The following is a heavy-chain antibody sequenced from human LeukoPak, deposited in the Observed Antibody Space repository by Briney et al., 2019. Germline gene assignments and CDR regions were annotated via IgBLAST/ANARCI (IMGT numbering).Heavy chain of an antibody. D-gene: IGHD5-12*01. CDR1: GGTFSSYA. V-gene: IGHV1-69*05. CDR2: IIPIFGTA. CDR3: ARGVATTSTLHFDY. J-gene: IGHJ4*02. Sequence: SVKASCKASGGTFSSYAISWVRQAPGQGLEWMGGIIPIFGTANYAQKFQGRVTITTDESTSTAYMELSSLRSEDTAVYYCARGVATTSTLHFDYWGQGTLVTVSS.